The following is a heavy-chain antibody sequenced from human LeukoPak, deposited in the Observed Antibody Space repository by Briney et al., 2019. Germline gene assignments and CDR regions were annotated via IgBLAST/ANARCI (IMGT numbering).Heavy chain of an antibody. Sequence: EASVKVSCKASAYTFTGYYLHWVRQAAGQGPAGVGWIDPNNGDTEYAQEFQGRVTMTRVRSISTAYMELSRLTSDDTAVYYCARRSRNGLDAFDIWGQGTMVTVSS. CDR3: ARRSRNGLDAFDI. CDR1: AYTFTGYY. CDR2: IDPNNGDT. D-gene: IGHD2-8*01. V-gene: IGHV1-2*02. J-gene: IGHJ3*02.